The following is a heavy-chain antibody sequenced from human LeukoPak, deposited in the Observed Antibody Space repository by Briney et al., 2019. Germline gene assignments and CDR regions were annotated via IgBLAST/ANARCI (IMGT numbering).Heavy chain of an antibody. CDR3: ARHQPRYDFWSGYYGGYYYYYMDV. Sequence: SETLSLTCTVSGGSISSYYWSWIRQPPGKGLEWIGYIYTSGSTNYNPSLKSRVTISVDTSKNQFSLKLSYVTAADTAVYYCARHQPRYDFWSGYYGGYYYYYMDVWGKGTTVTVSS. J-gene: IGHJ6*03. CDR1: GGSISSYY. D-gene: IGHD3-3*01. V-gene: IGHV4-4*09. CDR2: IYTSGST.